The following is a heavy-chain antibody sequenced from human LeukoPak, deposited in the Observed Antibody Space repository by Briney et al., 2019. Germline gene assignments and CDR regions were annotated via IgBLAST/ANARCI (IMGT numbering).Heavy chain of an antibody. CDR2: MNPNSGNT. Sequence: RRASVKVSCKASGYTFTSYDINWVRQATGQGLEWMGWMNPNSGNTGYAQKFQGRVTITRNTSISTAYMELSSLRSEDTAVYYCASSSSGLDAFDIWGQGTMVTVSS. D-gene: IGHD3-22*01. J-gene: IGHJ3*02. CDR3: ASSSSGLDAFDI. V-gene: IGHV1-8*03. CDR1: GYTFTSYD.